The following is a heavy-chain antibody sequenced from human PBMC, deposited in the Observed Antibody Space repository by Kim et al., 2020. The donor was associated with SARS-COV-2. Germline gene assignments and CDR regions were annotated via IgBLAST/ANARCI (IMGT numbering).Heavy chain of an antibody. V-gene: IGHV4-39*01. CDR1: GASITSTNLS. D-gene: IGHD5-12*01. Sequence: SETLSLTCTVSGASITSTNLSWGWIRQPPGKGLEWIGTISYSGKTDYNPSLKSRVTISVDTSKNQFSLRLTSVTATDTAVYYCARHVWDSGYGRWCDYWGQGTLVTASS. CDR3: ARHVWDSGYGRWCDY. J-gene: IGHJ4*02. CDR2: ISYSGKT.